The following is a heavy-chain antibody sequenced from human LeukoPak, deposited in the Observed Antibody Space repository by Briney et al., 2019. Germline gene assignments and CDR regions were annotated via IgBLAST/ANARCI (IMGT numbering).Heavy chain of an antibody. D-gene: IGHD3-10*01. Sequence: GGSLRLSCAASGFTFSSYWMHWVRQAPGKGLVWVSRISTDETTARYADSVKGRFTISRDNAKNTLYLQMNSLSAEDTAVYYCASQADASGSFKFDYWGQGTLVTVSS. CDR2: ISTDETTA. J-gene: IGHJ4*02. CDR3: ASQADASGSFKFDY. V-gene: IGHV3-74*01. CDR1: GFTFSSYW.